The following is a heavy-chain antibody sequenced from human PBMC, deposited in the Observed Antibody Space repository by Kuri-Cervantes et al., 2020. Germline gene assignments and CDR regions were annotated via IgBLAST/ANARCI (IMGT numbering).Heavy chain of an antibody. J-gene: IGHJ4*02. CDR2: ISSSSSTI. V-gene: IGHV3-48*01. Sequence: GESLKISCAASGFTFSSYSMNWVRQAPGKGLEWVSYISSSSSTIYYADSVKGRFTISRDNAKNSLYLQMNSLRAEDTALYYCAKDMSYYDNPLEGMVYWGQGTLVTVSS. CDR3: AKDMSYYDNPLEGMVY. D-gene: IGHD3-22*01. CDR1: GFTFSSYS.